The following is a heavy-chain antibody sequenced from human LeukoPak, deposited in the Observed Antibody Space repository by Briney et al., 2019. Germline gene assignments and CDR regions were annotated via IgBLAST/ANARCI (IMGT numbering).Heavy chain of an antibody. D-gene: IGHD2-2*01. CDR1: EFTFSNCY. Sequence: PGGSLRLSCAASEFTFSNCYMSWIRQAPGKGLEWVSSISSSSSYTMYADSVKGRFTISRDNVKNSLFLQMNSLRAEDTAIYYCARGYCSSTSCYYFDFWGQGTLVTVSS. CDR2: ISSSSSYT. J-gene: IGHJ4*02. CDR3: ARGYCSSTSCYYFDF. V-gene: IGHV3-11*05.